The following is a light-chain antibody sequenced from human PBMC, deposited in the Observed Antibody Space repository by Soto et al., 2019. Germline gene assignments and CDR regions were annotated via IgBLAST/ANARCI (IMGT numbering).Light chain of an antibody. CDR3: QVWDSSSDPWV. CDR2: YDS. J-gene: IGLJ3*02. CDR1: NIGSKS. Sequence: SYELTQPPSVSVAPGKTARITCGGNNIGSKSVHWYQQKPGRAPVLVIYYDSDRPSGIPERFSGSNSGNTATLTISRVEAGDEADYYCQVWDSSSDPWVFGGGTKVTVL. V-gene: IGLV3-21*04.